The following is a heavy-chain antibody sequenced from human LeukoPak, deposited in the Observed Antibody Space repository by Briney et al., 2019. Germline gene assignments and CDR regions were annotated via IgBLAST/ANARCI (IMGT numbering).Heavy chain of an antibody. J-gene: IGHJ4*02. V-gene: IGHV3-23*01. CDR2: ISHVAGT. Sequence: WVREXPEKGXEWXSTISHVAGTYYADSVRGRFTISRDDSKNMVYLQMDSLRAEDTAVYYCAKDREYDDSCDYNGWGQGTLVTVSS. CDR3: AKDREYDDSCDYNG. D-gene: IGHD3-22*01.